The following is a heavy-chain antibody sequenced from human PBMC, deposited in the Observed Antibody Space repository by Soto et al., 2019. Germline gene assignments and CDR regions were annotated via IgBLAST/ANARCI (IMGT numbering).Heavy chain of an antibody. Sequence: QVHLQQWGAGLLKPSETLSLNCAVYGGSFSGYYWSWIRQPPGKGLGWIGEILYSGNTNYNPSLKSRVTISVDTSKNQFSLKVKSVTAADTAVYFCARRVYDDVLAGWYFDSWGQGTLVTVSS. CDR2: ILYSGNT. J-gene: IGHJ4*02. CDR1: GGSFSGYY. V-gene: IGHV4-34*12. D-gene: IGHD3-9*01. CDR3: ARRVYDDVLAGWYFDS.